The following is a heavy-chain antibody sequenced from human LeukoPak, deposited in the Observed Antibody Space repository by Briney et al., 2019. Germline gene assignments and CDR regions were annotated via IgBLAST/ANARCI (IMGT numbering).Heavy chain of an antibody. V-gene: IGHV3-15*01. CDR3: TTDYCGGDCYGPY. CDR1: GFTPGFAF. J-gene: IGHJ4*02. Sequence: GGSLRLSCAASGFTPGFAFGNYAMSWVRQAPGKGLEWVGRIKSKTDGGTTDYAAPVKGRFAISRDDSKNTLYLQMNSLKTEDTAVYYCTTDYCGGDCYGPYWGQGTLVTVSS. D-gene: IGHD2-21*02. CDR2: IKSKTDGGTT.